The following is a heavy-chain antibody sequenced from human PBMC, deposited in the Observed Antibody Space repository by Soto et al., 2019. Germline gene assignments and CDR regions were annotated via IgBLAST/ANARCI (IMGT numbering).Heavy chain of an antibody. Sequence: QVQLVESGGGVVQPGRSRRLSCRISGFSLTVYSMNWVRQAPGKGLEWVAVMQPDGVTKNYADSVQGRFVISGDNSKNTLYLEMDSLTPEDTAIYYCARGLQGFDYWGQGTLVTVSS. CDR3: ARGLQGFDY. CDR1: GFSLTVYS. J-gene: IGHJ4*02. CDR2: MQPDGVTK. V-gene: IGHV3-30*09.